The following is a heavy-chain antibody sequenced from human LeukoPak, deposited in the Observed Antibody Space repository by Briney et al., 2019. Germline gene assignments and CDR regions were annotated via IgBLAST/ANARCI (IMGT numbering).Heavy chain of an antibody. CDR3: AGTMVRGVALFDY. J-gene: IGHJ4*02. V-gene: IGHV4-59*13. CDR1: GGSLSSFY. CDR2: IYYSGST. Sequence: SETLSLTCTVSGGSLSSFYWTWIRQPPGKGLEWIGYIYYSGSTNYNPSLKSRVTISVDTSKNQFSLKLRSVTAADTAVYYCAGTMVRGVALFDYWGQGTLATVSS. D-gene: IGHD3-10*01.